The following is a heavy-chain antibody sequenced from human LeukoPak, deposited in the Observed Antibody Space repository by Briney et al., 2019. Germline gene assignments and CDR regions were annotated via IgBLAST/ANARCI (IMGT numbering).Heavy chain of an antibody. V-gene: IGHV3-48*03. J-gene: IGHJ3*02. CDR1: GVTFSSYE. Sequence: PGGSLRLSCAASGVTFSSYEMNWVRQAPGKGLEWVPYISSSGSTIYYADSVKGRFTISRDNAKNSLYLQMNSLRAEDTAVYYCARGTGPPNAFDIWGQGTMVTVSS. CDR3: ARGTGPPNAFDI. CDR2: ISSSGSTI.